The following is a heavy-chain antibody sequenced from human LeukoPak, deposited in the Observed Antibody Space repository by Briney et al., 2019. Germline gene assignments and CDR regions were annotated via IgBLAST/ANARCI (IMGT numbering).Heavy chain of an antibody. CDR1: GGSISSSSYY. CDR2: IYYSGST. Sequence: SETLSLTCTVSGGSISSSSYYWGWIRQPPGKGLEWIGSIYYSGSTYYNPSLKSRVTISVDTAKNEFSLKLSSVTAADTAVYYCARLGSYYGDLRGIGYNWFDPWGQGTLVTVSS. D-gene: IGHD4-17*01. CDR3: ARLGSYYGDLRGIGYNWFDP. J-gene: IGHJ5*02. V-gene: IGHV4-39*07.